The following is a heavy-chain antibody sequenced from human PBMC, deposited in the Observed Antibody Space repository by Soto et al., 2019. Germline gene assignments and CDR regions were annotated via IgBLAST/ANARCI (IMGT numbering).Heavy chain of an antibody. CDR1: GGSISSSNW. V-gene: IGHV4-4*02. J-gene: IGHJ5*02. CDR3: AREDCSSTSCYGGNWFDP. Sequence: PSETLSLTCAVSGGSISSSNWWSWVRQPPGKGLEWIGEIYHSGSTNYNPSLKSRVTISVDKSKNQFSLKLSSVTAADTAVYHCAREDCSSTSCYGGNWFDPWGQGTLVTVSS. CDR2: IYHSGST. D-gene: IGHD2-2*01.